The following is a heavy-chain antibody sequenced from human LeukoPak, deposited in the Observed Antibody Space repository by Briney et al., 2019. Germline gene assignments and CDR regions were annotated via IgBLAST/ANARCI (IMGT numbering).Heavy chain of an antibody. CDR3: ARDWGYSGYEDY. D-gene: IGHD5-12*01. CDR1: GFTFSDYY. V-gene: IGHV3-11*04. J-gene: IGHJ4*02. Sequence: GGSLRLSCPASGFTFSDYYMGWIRQAPGKGLEWVASISSNSAVLFYADSVKGRFTISRDNAKNSLYLQMNSLRAEDTAVYYCARDWGYSGYEDYWGQGTLVTVSS. CDR2: ISSNSAVL.